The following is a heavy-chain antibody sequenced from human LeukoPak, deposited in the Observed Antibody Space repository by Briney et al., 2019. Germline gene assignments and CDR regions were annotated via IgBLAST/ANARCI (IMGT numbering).Heavy chain of an antibody. Sequence: GGSLRLSCAASGFTFSSYAMHWVRQAPGKGLEWVAVISYDGSNKYYADPVKGRFTISRDNSKNTLYLQMSSLRAEDTAVYYCAMPHDTEYYFDYWGQGTLVTVSS. CDR1: GFTFSSYA. CDR3: AMPHDTEYYFDY. J-gene: IGHJ4*02. V-gene: IGHV3-30*04. CDR2: ISYDGSNK.